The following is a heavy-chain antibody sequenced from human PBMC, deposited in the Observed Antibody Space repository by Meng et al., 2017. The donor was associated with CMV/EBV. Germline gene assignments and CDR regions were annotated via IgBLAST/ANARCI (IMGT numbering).Heavy chain of an antibody. CDR3: ARACLGSGYPYYYYYGMDV. D-gene: IGHD3-3*01. CDR2: INHSGST. Sequence: SETLSLTCAVYGGSFSGYYWSWIRQPPGKGLEWIGEINHSGSTNYNPSLKSRVTISVDTSKNQFSLKLSSVTAADTAVYYCARACLGSGYPYYYYYGMDVWGQGTTVTVSS. V-gene: IGHV4-34*01. CDR1: GGSFSGYY. J-gene: IGHJ6*02.